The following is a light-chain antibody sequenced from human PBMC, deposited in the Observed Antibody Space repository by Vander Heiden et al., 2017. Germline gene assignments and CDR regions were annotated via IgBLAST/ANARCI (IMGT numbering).Light chain of an antibody. CDR1: QGIRNN. CDR2: GAS. Sequence: AIQMTQSPSSLSASVGDRVTITCRASQGIRNNLGWYQQKPGKAPKLLIYGASTLQSGVPSRFSGDGYGTDFTLTIGRLQPEDFATYYCLQDYDYPRTFGLGTKVEIK. J-gene: IGKJ1*01. CDR3: LQDYDYPRT. V-gene: IGKV1-6*01.